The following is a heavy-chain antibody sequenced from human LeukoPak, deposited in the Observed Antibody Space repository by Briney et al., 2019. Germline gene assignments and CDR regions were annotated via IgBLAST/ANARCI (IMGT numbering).Heavy chain of an antibody. CDR2: IWYDGSNK. V-gene: IGHV3-33*01. CDR1: GFTFSSYG. D-gene: IGHD6-13*01. Sequence: GGSLRLSCAASGFTFSSYGMHWVRQAPGKGLEWVAVIWYDGSNKYYADSVKGRFTISRDNSKNTLYLQMNSLRAEDTAVYYCAREGSSSWYLGDYYYGMDVWGQGTTVTVSS. J-gene: IGHJ6*02. CDR3: AREGSSSWYLGDYYYGMDV.